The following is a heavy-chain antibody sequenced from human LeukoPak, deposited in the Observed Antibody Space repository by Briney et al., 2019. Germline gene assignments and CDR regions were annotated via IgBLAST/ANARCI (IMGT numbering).Heavy chain of an antibody. CDR1: GGSIISYY. Sequence: SETLSLTCTVSGGSIISYYWNWIRQPPGKGLEWIGYIYYSGRTNYNPSLKSRVSISIDTSKNQFSLKLSSVTAADTAFYYCARSDLYGDYPPGNYWGRGTLVAVSS. CDR3: ARSDLYGDYPPGNY. CDR2: IYYSGRT. D-gene: IGHD4-17*01. V-gene: IGHV4-59*01. J-gene: IGHJ4*02.